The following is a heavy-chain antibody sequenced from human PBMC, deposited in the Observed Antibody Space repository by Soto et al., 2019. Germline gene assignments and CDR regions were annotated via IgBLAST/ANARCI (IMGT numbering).Heavy chain of an antibody. J-gene: IGHJ6*02. D-gene: IGHD6-13*01. CDR3: ARERYSSSWTHYDGMDV. CDR2: ISAYNGNT. Sequence: ASVKVSCKASGYTFTSSGISWVRQAPGQGLEWMGWISAYNGNTNYAQKLQGRVTMTTDTSTSTAYMELRSLRSDDTAVYSCARERYSSSWTHYDGMDVWGQGTTVTVS. CDR1: GYTFTSSG. V-gene: IGHV1-18*01.